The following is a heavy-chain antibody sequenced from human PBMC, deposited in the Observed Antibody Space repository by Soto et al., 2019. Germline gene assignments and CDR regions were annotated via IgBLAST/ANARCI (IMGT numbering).Heavy chain of an antibody. CDR3: ARGRHYYDFWSGYYGGFDP. CDR2: IIPIFGTP. J-gene: IGHJ5*02. D-gene: IGHD3-3*01. Sequence: QVQLVQSGAEVKKPGSSVKVSCKASGGTFSSYAISWVRQAPGQGLEWMGGIIPIFGTPNYAQKVQGRVTITADESTSTAYMELSSLRSEDTAVYYCARGRHYYDFWSGYYGGFDPWGQGTLVTVSS. V-gene: IGHV1-69*01. CDR1: GGTFSSYA.